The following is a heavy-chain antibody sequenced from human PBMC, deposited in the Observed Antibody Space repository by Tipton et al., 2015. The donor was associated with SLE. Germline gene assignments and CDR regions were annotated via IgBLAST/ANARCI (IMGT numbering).Heavy chain of an antibody. CDR3: AKDSRSSSSPNFDY. CDR1: GFTFSSYA. Sequence: SLRLSCAASGFTFSSYAMSWVRQAPGKGLEWVAFIRYDGSNKYYADSVKGRFTISRDNSKNTLYLQMNSLRAEDTAVYYCAKDSRSSSSPNFDYWGQGTLVTVSS. J-gene: IGHJ4*02. D-gene: IGHD6-6*01. V-gene: IGHV3-30*02. CDR2: IRYDGSNK.